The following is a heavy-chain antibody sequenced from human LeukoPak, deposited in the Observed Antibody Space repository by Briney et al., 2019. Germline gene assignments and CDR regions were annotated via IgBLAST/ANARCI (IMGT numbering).Heavy chain of an antibody. V-gene: IGHV4-30-4*08. Sequence: PSQTLSLTCIVSGGSISGGDYYWRWIRQPPGKGLEWIGYIYYSGSTYYNPSLKSRVTISVDTSKNQFSLKLSSVTAADMAVYYCARNFQSREFDYWGKGTLITVSS. CDR1: GGSISGGDYY. J-gene: IGHJ4*02. CDR3: ARNFQSREFDY. CDR2: IYYSGST.